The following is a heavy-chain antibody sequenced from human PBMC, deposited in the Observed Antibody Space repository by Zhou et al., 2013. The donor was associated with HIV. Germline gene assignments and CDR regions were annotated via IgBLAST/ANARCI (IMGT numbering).Heavy chain of an antibody. V-gene: IGHV4-4*07. Sequence: QVQLQESGPGLVKPSETLSLTCTVSGGSISSYYWSWIRQPAGKGLEWIGRIYTSGSTNYNPSLKSRVTMSVDTSKNQFSLKLSSVTAADTAVYYCARAPSVVVDATWGNWFDPWGQGILVTVSS. D-gene: IGHD2-8*02. CDR1: GGSISSYY. CDR3: ARAPSVVVDATWGNWFDP. J-gene: IGHJ5*02. CDR2: IYTSGST.